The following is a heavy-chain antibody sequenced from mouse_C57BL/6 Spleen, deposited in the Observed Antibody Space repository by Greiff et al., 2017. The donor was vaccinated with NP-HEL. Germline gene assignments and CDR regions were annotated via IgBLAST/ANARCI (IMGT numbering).Heavy chain of an antibody. J-gene: IGHJ4*01. Sequence: QVQLQQSGAELVRPGTSVKMSCKASGYTFTNYWIGWAKQRPGHGLEWIGDIYPGGGYTNYNEKFKGKATLTADKSSSTAYMQFSSLTSEDSAIYYCARLDYHAMDYWGQGTSVTVSS. CDR1: GYTFTNYW. CDR2: IYPGGGYT. CDR3: ARLDYHAMDY. D-gene: IGHD1-1*02. V-gene: IGHV1-63*01.